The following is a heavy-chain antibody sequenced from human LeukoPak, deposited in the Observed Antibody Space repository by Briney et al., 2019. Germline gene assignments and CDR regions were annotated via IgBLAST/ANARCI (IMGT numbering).Heavy chain of an antibody. CDR2: ISSSSYYI. CDR1: GFTFSSYS. D-gene: IGHD6-6*01. J-gene: IGHJ4*02. Sequence: GGSLRLSCAASGFTFSSYSMSWVRQAPGKGLEWVSYISSSSYYIYYEDSVKGRFTISRDNAKNSLYLQMNSLRAEDTAVYYCARRPLSSIDYFDYWGQGTLVTVSS. V-gene: IGHV3-21*01. CDR3: ARRPLSSIDYFDY.